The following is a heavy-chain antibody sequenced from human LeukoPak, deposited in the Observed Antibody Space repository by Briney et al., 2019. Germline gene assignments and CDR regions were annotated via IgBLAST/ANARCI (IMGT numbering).Heavy chain of an antibody. Sequence: SETLFLTCTVSGGSISSGGYYWSWIRQHPGKGLEWIGYIYYSGSTYYNPSLKSRVTISVDTSKNEFSMNLRSVPTADTAVYYCAREYGSGSYYNLYYFDYWGQGTLVTVSS. CDR2: IYYSGST. V-gene: IGHV4-31*03. CDR1: GGSISSGGYY. D-gene: IGHD3-10*01. J-gene: IGHJ4*02. CDR3: AREYGSGSYYNLYYFDY.